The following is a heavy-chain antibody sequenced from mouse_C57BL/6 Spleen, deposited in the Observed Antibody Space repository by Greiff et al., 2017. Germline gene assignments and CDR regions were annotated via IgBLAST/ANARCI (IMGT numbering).Heavy chain of an antibody. D-gene: IGHD1-1*01. CDR3: ARGIYYYGSSPWYFDV. V-gene: IGHV1-18*01. CDR2: INPNNGGT. J-gene: IGHJ1*03. Sequence: VQLQQSGPELVKPGASVKIPCKASGYTFTDYNMDWVKQSHGKSLEWIGDINPNNGGTIYNQKFKGKATLTVDKSSSTAYMELRSLTSEDTAVYYCARGIYYYGSSPWYFDVWGTGTTVTVSS. CDR1: GYTFTDYN.